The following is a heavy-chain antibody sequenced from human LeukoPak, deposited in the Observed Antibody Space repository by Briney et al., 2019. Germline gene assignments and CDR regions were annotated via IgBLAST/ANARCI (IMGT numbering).Heavy chain of an antibody. D-gene: IGHD6-19*01. V-gene: IGHV3-33*08. CDR3: ARGQQWLTYYFDY. J-gene: IGHJ4*02. Sequence: GGSLRLSCAASGFTFSSYAMHWVRQAPGKGLEWVAVIGYDGSNKYYADSVKGRFTISRDNSKNTLYLQMNSLRAEDTAVYYCARGQQWLTYYFDYWGQGTLVTVSS. CDR2: IGYDGSNK. CDR1: GFTFSSYA.